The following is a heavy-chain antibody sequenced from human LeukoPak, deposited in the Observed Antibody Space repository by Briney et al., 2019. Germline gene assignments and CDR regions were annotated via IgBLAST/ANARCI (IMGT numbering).Heavy chain of an antibody. CDR1: GYSFTSYY. J-gene: IGHJ3*02. D-gene: IGHD1-26*01. CDR3: ARHESGATGAFDI. Sequence: GESLKISCKASGYSFTSYYIGWVRQMPGKGLEWMGIIYPGDSDTRYSPSFQGQVTISADKSISTAYLQWSSLKASDTAMYYCARHESGATGAFDIWGQGTMVTVSS. CDR2: IYPGDSDT. V-gene: IGHV5-51*01.